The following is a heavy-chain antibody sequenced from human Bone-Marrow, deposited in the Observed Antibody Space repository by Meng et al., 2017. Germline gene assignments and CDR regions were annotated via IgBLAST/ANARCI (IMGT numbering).Heavy chain of an antibody. Sequence: SVKVSCKASGGTFSSYAISWVRQAPGQGLEWMGGIIPIFGTANYAQKFQGRVTITTDESTSTAYMELSSLRSEDTAVYYCASLGIAAAGAHYYFDYWGQGTLVTVSS. CDR3: ASLGIAAAGAHYYFDY. CDR1: GGTFSSYA. J-gene: IGHJ4*02. CDR2: IIPIFGTA. D-gene: IGHD6-13*01. V-gene: IGHV1-69*05.